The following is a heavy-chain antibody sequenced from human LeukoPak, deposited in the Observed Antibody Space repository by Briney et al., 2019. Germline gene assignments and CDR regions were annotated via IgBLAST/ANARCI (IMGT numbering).Heavy chain of an antibody. CDR2: ISERGGST. D-gene: IGHD3/OR15-3a*01. J-gene: IGHJ4*02. V-gene: IGHV3-23*01. CDR1: GISLSNYA. CDR3: AKRGVVILGLLVIGYHQEAYHYDF. Sequence: PGGSLRLSCVVSGISLSNYAMTWVRQAPGKGLEWVSDISERGGSTTYADSVKGRFTISRDTSLNTLYLQMNNLRAEDTAVYFCAKRGVVILGLLVIGYHQEAYHYDFWGQGVLVTVSS.